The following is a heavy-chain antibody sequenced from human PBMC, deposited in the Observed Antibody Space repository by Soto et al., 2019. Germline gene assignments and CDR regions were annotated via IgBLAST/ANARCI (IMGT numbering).Heavy chain of an antibody. J-gene: IGHJ3*01. D-gene: IGHD3-10*01. V-gene: IGHV3-30*03. Sequence: QGQLVASGGGVVQPGGSLRLSCAASGFVFSAYGIHWVRHSADKGLEWVATISDDGRKEYYADSVKGRFLVSRDNSKKTLSLQMTNLECGESGLDAGAKGPPGIRFDLWGQGTTVAVAS. CDR3: AKGPPGIRFDL. CDR1: GFVFSAYG. CDR2: ISDDGRKE.